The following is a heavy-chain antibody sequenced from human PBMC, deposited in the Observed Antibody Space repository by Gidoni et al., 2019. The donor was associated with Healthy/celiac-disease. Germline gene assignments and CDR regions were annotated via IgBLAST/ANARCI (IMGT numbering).Heavy chain of an antibody. Sequence: DGMHWVRQAPGKGLEWVAVIWYDGSNKYYADSVKGRFTISRDNSKNTLYLQMNSLRAEDTAVYYCARGLSYSNQNYGMDVWGQGTTVTVSS. CDR2: IWYDGSNK. CDR3: ARGLSYSNQNYGMDV. V-gene: IGHV3-33*01. J-gene: IGHJ6*02. D-gene: IGHD4-4*01. CDR1: DG.